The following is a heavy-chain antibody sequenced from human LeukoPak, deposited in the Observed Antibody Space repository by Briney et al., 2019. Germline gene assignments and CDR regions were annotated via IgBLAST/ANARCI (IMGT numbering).Heavy chain of an antibody. V-gene: IGHV4-61*02. D-gene: IGHD3-3*01. J-gene: IGHJ4*02. CDR3: AREGRYDFWSASFVY. Sequence: SETLSLTCTVSGGSISSGSYYWSWIRQPAGKGLEWIGRIYSSGSTNYNPSLKSRVTISGDTSKNQFSLKLSSVTAADTAVYYCAREGRYDFWSASFVYWGQGTLVTVSS. CDR1: GGSISSGSYY. CDR2: IYSSGST.